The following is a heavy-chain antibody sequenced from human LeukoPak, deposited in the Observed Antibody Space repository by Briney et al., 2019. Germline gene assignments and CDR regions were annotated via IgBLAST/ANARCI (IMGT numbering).Heavy chain of an antibody. D-gene: IGHD6-19*01. V-gene: IGHV3-23*01. Sequence: GGSLRLYCAASGFTFSSCAMSWVRQAPGKGLEWVSAISGSGGSTYYADSVKGRFTISRDNSKNTLYLQMNSLRAEDTAVYYCAKSSESHSSGWYVRYYFDYWGQGTLVTVSS. J-gene: IGHJ4*02. CDR1: GFTFSSCA. CDR3: AKSSESHSSGWYVRYYFDY. CDR2: ISGSGGST.